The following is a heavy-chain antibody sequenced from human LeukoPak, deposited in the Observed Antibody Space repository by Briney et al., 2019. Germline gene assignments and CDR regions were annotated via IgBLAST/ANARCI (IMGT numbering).Heavy chain of an antibody. CDR1: GFTFSSYW. CDR3: ARVSPNTVTTLPYFDY. CDR2: IKQDGSEK. V-gene: IGHV3-7*01. D-gene: IGHD4-17*01. Sequence: GGSLRLSCAASGFTFSSYWMSCVRQAPGKGLEGVANIKQDGSEKYYVDSVKGRFTISRDNAKNSLYLQMNSLRAEDTAVYYCARVSPNTVTTLPYFDYWGQGTLVTVSS. J-gene: IGHJ4*02.